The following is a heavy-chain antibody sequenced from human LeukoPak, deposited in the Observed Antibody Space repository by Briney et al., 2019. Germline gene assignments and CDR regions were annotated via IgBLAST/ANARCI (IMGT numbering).Heavy chain of an antibody. Sequence: SGGSLRLSCAASGFTFSSYSMNWVRQAPGKGLEWVSSISSSSSYIYYADSVKGRFTISRDNAKNSLYLQMNSLRAEDTAVYYCARERCSGGSCYSPRYYYYGTDVWGQGTTVTVSS. D-gene: IGHD2-15*01. J-gene: IGHJ6*02. V-gene: IGHV3-21*01. CDR3: ARERCSGGSCYSPRYYYYGTDV. CDR2: ISSSSSYI. CDR1: GFTFSSYS.